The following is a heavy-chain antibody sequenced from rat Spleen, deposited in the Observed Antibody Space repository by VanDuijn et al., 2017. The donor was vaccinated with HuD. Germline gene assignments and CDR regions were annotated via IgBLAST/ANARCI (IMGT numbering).Heavy chain of an antibody. CDR1: GFTFSNYG. J-gene: IGHJ3*01. D-gene: IGHD1-12*02. CDR2: INYDGSSN. CDR3: ARGTMMDHGGFAY. Sequence: EVQLVESGGGLVQPGRSLKLSCAASGFTFSNYGMAWVCQAPTKGLEWVATINYDGSSNYYRDSVKGRFTISRDNAKSTLYLQMDSLRSEDTATYYCARGTMMDHGGFAYWGQGTLVTVSS. V-gene: IGHV5-29*01.